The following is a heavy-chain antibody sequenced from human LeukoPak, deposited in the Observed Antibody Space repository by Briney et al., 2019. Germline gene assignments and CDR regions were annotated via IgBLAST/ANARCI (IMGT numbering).Heavy chain of an antibody. CDR2: IRYDGSNK. J-gene: IGHJ3*02. CDR1: GFTFSSYG. CDR3: AKDRRSSGYYYGDAFDI. D-gene: IGHD3-22*01. Sequence: PGGSLRLSCAASGFTFSSYGMHWVRQAPGKGLEWVAFIRYDGSNKYCADSVKGRFTISRDNSKNTLYLQMNSLRVEDTAVYYCAKDRRSSGYYYGDAFDIWGQGTMVTVSS. V-gene: IGHV3-30*02.